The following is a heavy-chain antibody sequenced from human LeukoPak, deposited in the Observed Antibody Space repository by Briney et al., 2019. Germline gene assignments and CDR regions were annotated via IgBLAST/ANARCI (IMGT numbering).Heavy chain of an antibody. D-gene: IGHD3-16*02. J-gene: IGHJ4*02. CDR2: INPNSGGT. CDR3: ARVMITFGGVIGPFDH. CDR1: GYTFTGYY. V-gene: IGHV1-2*02. Sequence: GASVKVSCKASGYTFTGYYMHWVRQAPGQGLEWMGWINPNSGGTNYAQKFQGRVTMTRDTSISTAYMELSRLRSDDTAVYYCARVMITFGGVIGPFDHWGQGTLVTVSS.